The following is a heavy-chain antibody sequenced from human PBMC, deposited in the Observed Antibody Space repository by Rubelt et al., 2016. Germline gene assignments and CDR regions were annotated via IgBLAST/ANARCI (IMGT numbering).Heavy chain of an antibody. Sequence: QVTLRESGPALVKPTQTLTLTCTFSGFSLRTSGMCVSWIRQPPGKALEWLARIDWDDDKYYSTSLTTRLTISKDTSKNQVVLTMTNMDPGDTATYYCARISRNGYYFDYWGQGTLVTVSS. J-gene: IGHJ4*02. V-gene: IGHV2-70*15. CDR3: ARISRNGYYFDY. CDR2: IDWDDDK. CDR1: GFSLRTSGMC. D-gene: IGHD1-1*01.